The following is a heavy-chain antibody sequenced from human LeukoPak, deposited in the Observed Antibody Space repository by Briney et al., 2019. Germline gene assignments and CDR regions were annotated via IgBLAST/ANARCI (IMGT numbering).Heavy chain of an antibody. V-gene: IGHV1-69*13. CDR3: AYLSASNTGAFDV. J-gene: IGHJ3*01. D-gene: IGHD2-8*02. CDR1: GGTFSSYA. Sequence: ASVKVSCKASGGTFSSYAISWVRQAPGQGLEWMGGIIPMFRTANYGQKFQGRVTITADDSTSTGYMELSSLRSEDTAVFYCAYLSASNTGAFDVWGQGTVVTVSS. CDR2: IIPMFRTA.